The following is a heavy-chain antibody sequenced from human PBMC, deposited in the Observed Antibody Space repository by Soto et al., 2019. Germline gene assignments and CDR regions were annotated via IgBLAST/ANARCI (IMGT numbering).Heavy chain of an antibody. V-gene: IGHV3-30-3*01. CDR3: ARSEPSTDEHRRQTNL. J-gene: IGHJ6*02. CDR1: GFTCRSFA. CDR2: TSNDGGIR. Sequence: QVELVESGGGVVQPGTSLRLSCAASGFTCRSFAMHWVRQAPGKGLEWVAVTSNDGGIRSYADSVKGRFTIRRDNSRNTLYLQMNRLIPEDTGVYYCARSEPSTDEHRRQTNLWGQGTTVTVSS. D-gene: IGHD4-17*01.